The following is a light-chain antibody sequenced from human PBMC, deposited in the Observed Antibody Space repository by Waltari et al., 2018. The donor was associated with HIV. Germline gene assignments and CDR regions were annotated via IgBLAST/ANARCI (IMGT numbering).Light chain of an antibody. CDR1: NSNIGRHF. Sequence: QPDLTQPPSVSGTPGQRLTIPCSGNNSNIGRHFVYWYRQVPVPAPSLLVSRNDQRPSGVGDRFSGSRSGASASLVISGLRVDDEGDYYCASWDDGLRGHVFGGGTTVSV. J-gene: IGLJ1*01. V-gene: IGLV1-47*01. CDR3: ASWDDGLRGHV. CDR2: RND.